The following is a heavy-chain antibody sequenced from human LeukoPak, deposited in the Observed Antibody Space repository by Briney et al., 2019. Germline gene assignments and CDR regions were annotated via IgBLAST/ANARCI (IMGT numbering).Heavy chain of an antibody. V-gene: IGHV3-21*01. CDR2: ISSSSSYI. CDR3: AKSSGWNYYYYYMDV. J-gene: IGHJ6*03. D-gene: IGHD6-19*01. CDR1: GFTFSNYG. Sequence: KTGGSLRLSCAASGFTFSNYGMSWVRQAPGKGLEWVSSISSSSSYIYYADSVKGRFTISRDNAKNSLYLQMNSLRAEDTAVYYCAKSSGWNYYYYYMDVWGKGTTVIASS.